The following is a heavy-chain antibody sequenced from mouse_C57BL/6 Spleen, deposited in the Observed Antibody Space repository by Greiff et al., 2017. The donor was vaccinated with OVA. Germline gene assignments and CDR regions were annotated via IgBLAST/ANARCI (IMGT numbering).Heavy chain of an antibody. CDR1: GYTFTSYW. V-gene: IGHV1-52*01. J-gene: IGHJ4*01. Sequence: QVQLQQSGAELVRPGSSVKLSCKASGYTFTSYWMHWVKQRPIQGLEWIGNIDPSDSDTHYNQKFKDKATLTVDKSSSTAYMQLSSLTSEDSAVYYCARSYGNYGSYAMDYWGQGTSVTVSS. CDR3: ARSYGNYGSYAMDY. CDR2: IDPSDSDT. D-gene: IGHD2-10*02.